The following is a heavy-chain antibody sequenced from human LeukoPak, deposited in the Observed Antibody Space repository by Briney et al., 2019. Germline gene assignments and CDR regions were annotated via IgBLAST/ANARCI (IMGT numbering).Heavy chain of an antibody. CDR2: IYYSGST. CDR3: ARGAPVIAAAGPIDY. V-gene: IGHV4-59*01. Sequence: PSETLSLTCAVYGGSISSYYWSWIRQPPGEGLEWIGYIYYSGSTNYNPSLKSRVTISVDTSKNQFSLKLSSVTAADTAVYYCARGAPVIAAAGPIDYWGQGTLVTVSS. CDR1: GGSISSYY. D-gene: IGHD6-13*01. J-gene: IGHJ4*02.